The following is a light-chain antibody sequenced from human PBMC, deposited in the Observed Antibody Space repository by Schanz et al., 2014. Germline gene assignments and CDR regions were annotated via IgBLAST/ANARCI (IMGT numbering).Light chain of an antibody. CDR1: RYPLGIKS. J-gene: IGLJ3*02. CDR2: SNN. Sequence: QSVLTQPPSVSGTPGQLVTIPFSFLRYPLGIKSFYCSQQLPVTAPKLVIYSNNQRPSGVPDRFSGSRSGTSASLAISGLRSEDEADFYCAVWDESLSGWVFGGGTKLTVL. CDR3: AVWDESLSGWV. V-gene: IGLV1-47*01.